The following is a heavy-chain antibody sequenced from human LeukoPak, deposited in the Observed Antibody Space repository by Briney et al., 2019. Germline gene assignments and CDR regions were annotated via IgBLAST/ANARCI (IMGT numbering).Heavy chain of an antibody. Sequence: GESLKISCQGAGYTFSNYWIGWVRPMPGKGLEWMGIIYPSDSDSRSSPSFRGQVTISADKSISTAYLQWSSLKASDTAMYYCARRFSAAAGFDIWGQGTMVTVSS. CDR1: GYTFSNYW. CDR3: ARRFSAAAGFDI. J-gene: IGHJ3*02. CDR2: IYPSDSDS. D-gene: IGHD6-13*01. V-gene: IGHV5-51*01.